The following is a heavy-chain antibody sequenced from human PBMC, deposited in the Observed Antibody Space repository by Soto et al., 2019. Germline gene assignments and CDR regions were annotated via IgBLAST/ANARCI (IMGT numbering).Heavy chain of an antibody. CDR1: GGSISSYY. Sequence: SETLSLTCTVSGGSISSYYWSWIRQPPGKGLGWIGYIYYSGSTNYNPSLKSRVTISVDTSKNQFSLKLSSVTAADTAVYYWARLMGLDVWGKGTTVTVSS. CDR2: IYYSGST. CDR3: ARLMGLDV. V-gene: IGHV4-59*08. D-gene: IGHD3-16*01. J-gene: IGHJ6*04.